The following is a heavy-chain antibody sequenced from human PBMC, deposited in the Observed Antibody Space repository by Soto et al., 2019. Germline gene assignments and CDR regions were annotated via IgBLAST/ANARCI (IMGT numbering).Heavy chain of an antibody. CDR2: IIPIFGTA. V-gene: IGHV1-69*13. CDR3: ARAAVATIPEYFDY. Sequence: ASVKVSCKACGGTFSSYAISWVRQAPGQGLEWMGGIIPIFGTANYAQKFQGRVTITADESTSTAYMELSSLRSEDTAVYYCARAAVATIPEYFDYWGQGTLVTVSS. J-gene: IGHJ4*02. D-gene: IGHD5-12*01. CDR1: GGTFSSYA.